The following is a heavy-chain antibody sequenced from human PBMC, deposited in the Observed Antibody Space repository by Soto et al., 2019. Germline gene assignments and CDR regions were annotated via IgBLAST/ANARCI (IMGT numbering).Heavy chain of an antibody. Sequence: ASVKVSCKSSGYTFTSYYMHWVRQAPGQGLEWMGIINPSGGSTSYAQKFQGRVTMTRDTSTSTVYMELSSLRSEDTAVYYCARDLRLGAFDIWGQGTMVTVSS. D-gene: IGHD3-16*01. CDR2: INPSGGST. J-gene: IGHJ3*02. V-gene: IGHV1-46*01. CDR1: GYTFTSYY. CDR3: ARDLRLGAFDI.